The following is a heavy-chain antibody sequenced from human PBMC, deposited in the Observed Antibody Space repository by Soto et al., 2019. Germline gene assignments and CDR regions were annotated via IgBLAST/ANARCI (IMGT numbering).Heavy chain of an antibody. J-gene: IGHJ6*03. CDR3: ARAVVVVPPAVDHHYHMDV. CDR2: ITYSGIT. D-gene: IGHD2-21*01. Sequence: QVQLQESGPGLAKPSETLSLTCSVSGISVRSNYWSWIRQPPGKGLEWIGFITYSGITDYNPPLRCRVTISVDTSKNQLSLNLRSVTAADTAVYYCARAVVVVPPAVDHHYHMDVWGKGTTVTVS. V-gene: IGHV4-59*02. CDR1: GISVRSNY.